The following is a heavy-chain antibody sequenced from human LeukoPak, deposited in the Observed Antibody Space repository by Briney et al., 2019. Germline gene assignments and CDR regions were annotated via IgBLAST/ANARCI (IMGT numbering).Heavy chain of an antibody. CDR2: INTGNGNT. Sequence: GASVKVSCKTSGYTFTNYGMHWVRQAPRQSLEWMGWINTGNGNTKSSQKFQDRVTLTRDTSASTAYMELNSLSSEDTAVYYCARVPLHDVSGRYYPHWGQGTLVTVSS. J-gene: IGHJ1*01. CDR3: ARVPLHDVSGRYYPH. D-gene: IGHD3-22*01. CDR1: GYTFTNYG. V-gene: IGHV1-3*04.